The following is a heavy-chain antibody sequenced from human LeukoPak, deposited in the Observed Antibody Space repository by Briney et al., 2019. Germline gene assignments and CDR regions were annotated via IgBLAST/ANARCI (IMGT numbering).Heavy chain of an antibody. CDR3: ASERPSSSWYDY. CDR2: IYQDGHEK. J-gene: IGHJ4*02. V-gene: IGHV3-7*01. Sequence: GGSLRLSCVASGLTFSTYLMTWVRQAPGKGLEWVANIYQDGHEKYYVDSVKGRFTISRDNAKNSLYLQMNSLRAEDTAVYYCASERPSSSWYDYWGQGTLVTVSS. D-gene: IGHD6-13*01. CDR1: GLTFSTYL.